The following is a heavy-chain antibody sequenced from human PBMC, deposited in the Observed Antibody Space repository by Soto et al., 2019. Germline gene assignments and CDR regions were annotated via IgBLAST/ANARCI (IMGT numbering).Heavy chain of an antibody. CDR3: ARFTGFWSAIGC. CDR1: GFTFSSYW. D-gene: IGHD3-3*01. CDR2: IHGDGSTT. Sequence: GSLRLSCAASGFTFSSYWMHWVRQAPGKGLVWVSHIHGDGSTTSYADSVKGRFTISRDNAKNVLYLQMNSLIAEDTAVYDCARFTGFWSAIGCWGLGTLVTVSS. J-gene: IGHJ4*02. V-gene: IGHV3-74*01.